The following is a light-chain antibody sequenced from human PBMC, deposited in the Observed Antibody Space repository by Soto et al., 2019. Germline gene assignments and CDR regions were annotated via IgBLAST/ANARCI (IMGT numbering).Light chain of an antibody. CDR2: EAS. J-gene: IGKJ1*01. CDR1: QSLSTRS. CDR3: QQYGRAVG. V-gene: IGKV3-20*01. Sequence: EIVLTQSPGTLSLSPGERLTLSCRTSQSLSTRSLALYQQKPGQAPTLLIYEASTMAPGTPDRFSGSGSGTDFTLTVSRLEAEDFAVYYCQQYGRAVGFGQGTKVEIK.